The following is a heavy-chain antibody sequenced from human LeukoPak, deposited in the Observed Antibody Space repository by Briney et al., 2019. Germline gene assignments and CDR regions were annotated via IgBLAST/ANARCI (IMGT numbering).Heavy chain of an antibody. V-gene: IGHV4-34*01. CDR3: ARAQRDSSSWYVDY. CDR1: GGSFSGYY. Sequence: SETLSLTCAVYGGSFSGYYWSWIRQPPGKGLEWIGEINHSGSTNYNPSLKSRVTISVDTSKNQFSLKLSSVTAADTAVYYCARAQRDSSSWYVDYWGQGTLVTVSS. J-gene: IGHJ4*02. D-gene: IGHD6-13*01. CDR2: INHSGST.